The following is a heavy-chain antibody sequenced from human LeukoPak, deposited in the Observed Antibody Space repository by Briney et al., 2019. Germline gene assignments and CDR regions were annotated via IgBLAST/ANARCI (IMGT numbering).Heavy chain of an antibody. CDR3: ATSYGDYDYYGMDV. CDR2: ISYDGSNK. J-gene: IGHJ6*02. D-gene: IGHD4-17*01. V-gene: IGHV3-30*04. Sequence: GGSLRLSGAASGFTFSSYAMHWVRQAPGKGLEWVAAISYDGSNKYYADSVKGRFTISRDNSKNTLYLQMNSLRAEDTAVYYCATSYGDYDYYGMDVWGQGTTVTVSS. CDR1: GFTFSSYA.